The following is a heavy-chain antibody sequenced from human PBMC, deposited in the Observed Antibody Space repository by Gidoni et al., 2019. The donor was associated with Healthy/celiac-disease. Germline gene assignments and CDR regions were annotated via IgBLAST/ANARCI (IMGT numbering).Heavy chain of an antibody. J-gene: IGHJ4*02. V-gene: IGHV3-13*04. Sequence: EVQLVESGGGLVQPGGSLRLSCAASGFTFSSYDMHWVRHATGKGLEWVSAIGTAGDTYYPGSVKGRFTISRENAKNSLYLQMNSLRAGDTAVYYCARAHSDSSGFPPPPDYWGQGTLVTVSS. D-gene: IGHD3-22*01. CDR1: GFTFSSYD. CDR3: ARAHSDSSGFPPPPDY. CDR2: IGTAGDT.